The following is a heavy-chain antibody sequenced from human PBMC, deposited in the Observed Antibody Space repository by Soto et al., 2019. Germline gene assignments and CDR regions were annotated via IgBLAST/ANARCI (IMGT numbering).Heavy chain of an antibody. V-gene: IGHV4-39*01. CDR3: ARGGYCSGASCAYMGHYYYYGMDV. Sequence: PSETLSLTCTVSGGSISRGGYYWGWIRQPPGKGLEWIGSIYYSGSTYYNPSLKSRVTISVDTSKNQFSLKLSSVTAADTAMYYCARGGYCSGASCAYMGHYYYYGMDVWGQGTTVTVS. CDR2: IYYSGST. J-gene: IGHJ6*02. D-gene: IGHD2-15*01. CDR1: GGSISRGGYY.